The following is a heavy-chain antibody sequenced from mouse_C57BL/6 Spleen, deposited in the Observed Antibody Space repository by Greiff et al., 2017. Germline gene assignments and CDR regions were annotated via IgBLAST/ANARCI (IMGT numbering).Heavy chain of an antibody. D-gene: IGHD2-3*01. CDR1: GFTFSDYG. Sequence: EVQGVESGGGLVKPGGSLKLSCAASGFTFSDYGMHWVRQAPEKGLEWVAYISGGSSTIYYADTVKGRYTISRDNAKNTLCLQMTSLGSEDTAMYYCAMFYDGFYVCDMDDWGQGTSVTVSS. V-gene: IGHV5-17*01. CDR2: ISGGSSTI. CDR3: AMFYDGFYVCDMDD. J-gene: IGHJ4*01.